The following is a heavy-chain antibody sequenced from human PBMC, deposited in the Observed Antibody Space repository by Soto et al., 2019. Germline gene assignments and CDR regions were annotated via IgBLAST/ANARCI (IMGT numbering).Heavy chain of an antibody. V-gene: IGHV4-59*01. Sequence: SETLSLTCTVSGGSISSYYWSWIRQPPGKGLEWIGYIYYSGSTNYNPSLKSRVTISVDTSKNQSSLKLSSVTAADTAVYYCARDNLVYSSSWYQGWFDPWGQGTLVTVSS. D-gene: IGHD6-13*01. CDR1: GGSISSYY. CDR3: ARDNLVYSSSWYQGWFDP. CDR2: IYYSGST. J-gene: IGHJ5*02.